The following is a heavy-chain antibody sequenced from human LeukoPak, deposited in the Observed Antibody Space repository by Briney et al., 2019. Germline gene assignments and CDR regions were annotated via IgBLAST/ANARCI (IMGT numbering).Heavy chain of an antibody. D-gene: IGHD3-16*02. J-gene: IGHJ4*02. CDR1: GYTFTSYG. V-gene: IGHV1-18*01. Sequence: ASVKVSCKASGYTFTSYGISWVRQAPGQGLEWVGWISAYNGNTNYAQKLQGRVTMTTDTSTSTAYMELRSLRSDDTAVYYCARTNLYDYVWGSYRPTAPDYWGQGTLVTVSS. CDR3: ARTNLYDYVWGSYRPTAPDY. CDR2: ISAYNGNT.